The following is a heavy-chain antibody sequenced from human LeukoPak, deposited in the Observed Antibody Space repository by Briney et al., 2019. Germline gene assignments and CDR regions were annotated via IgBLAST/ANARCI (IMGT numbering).Heavy chain of an antibody. Sequence: ASETLSLTCAVSGGSISSSNWWSWVRQPPGKGLEWIGEIYHSGSTNYNPSLKSRVTISVDKSKNQFSLKLSSVTAADTAVYYCARESISGSYIDYWGQGTLVTVSS. CDR2: IYHSGST. D-gene: IGHD1-26*01. V-gene: IGHV4-4*02. CDR1: GGSISSSNW. CDR3: ARESISGSYIDY. J-gene: IGHJ4*02.